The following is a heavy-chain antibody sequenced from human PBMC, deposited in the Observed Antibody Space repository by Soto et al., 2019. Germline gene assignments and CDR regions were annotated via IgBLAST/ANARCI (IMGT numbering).Heavy chain of an antibody. CDR1: GGSFSGYY. J-gene: IGHJ4*02. D-gene: IGHD5-18*01. V-gene: IGHV4-34*01. CDR3: ARGGDRGYNY. Sequence: SETLSLTCAVYGGSFSGYYWSWIRQPPGKGLEWIGEINHRGSTNYNPSLKSRVTISVDTSKNQFSLKLSSVTAADTAVYYCARGGDRGYNYWGQGTLVNVSS. CDR2: INHRGST.